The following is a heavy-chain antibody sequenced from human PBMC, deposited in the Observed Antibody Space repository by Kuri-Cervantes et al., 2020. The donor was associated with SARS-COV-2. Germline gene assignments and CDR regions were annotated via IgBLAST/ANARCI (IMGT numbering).Heavy chain of an antibody. D-gene: IGHD1-26*01. CDR2: ISSSSSYI. CDR1: GFTFSSYS. J-gene: IGHJ4*02. V-gene: IGHV3-21*01. CDR3: TYGWELPTTRDYDY. Sequence: GGSLRLSCAASGFTFSSYSMNWVRQAPGKGLEWVSSISSSSSYIYYADSVKGRFTISRDNAKNSLYLQMNSLRAEDTAVYYCTYGWELPTTRDYDYWGQGTLVTVSS.